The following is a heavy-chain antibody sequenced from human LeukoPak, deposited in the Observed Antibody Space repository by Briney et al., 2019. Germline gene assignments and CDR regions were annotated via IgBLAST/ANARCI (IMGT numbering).Heavy chain of an antibody. CDR2: IHASGIT. CDR1: GGSIISSSYY. CDR3: ARDFYYSDLGSLDY. V-gene: IGHV4-61*09. D-gene: IGHD3-10*01. Sequence: PSETLSLTCTVSGGSIISSSYYWGWIRQPAGKGLEGIGHIHASGITKYNPSLNSRVTMSVDTSKNQFSLKLSSVTAADTALYFCARDFYYSDLGSLDYWGQGTLVTVSS. J-gene: IGHJ4*02.